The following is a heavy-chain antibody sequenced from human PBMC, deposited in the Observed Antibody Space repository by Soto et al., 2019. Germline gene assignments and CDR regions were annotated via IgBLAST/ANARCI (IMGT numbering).Heavy chain of an antibody. CDR1: GYNFARSS. D-gene: IGHD3-3*01. CDR3: APYYNYWKI. CDR2: IYPGSSEI. J-gene: IGHJ4*02. Sequence: EVQLVQSGAEVKKPGESLRISCKASGYNFARSSIGWVRQMPGKGLEWVAIIYPGSSEITYSPSFQGRAIISADMSLSPAYLQWSSLKASDTAIYYCAPYYNYWKIWGQGTLVTVSS. V-gene: IGHV5-51*01.